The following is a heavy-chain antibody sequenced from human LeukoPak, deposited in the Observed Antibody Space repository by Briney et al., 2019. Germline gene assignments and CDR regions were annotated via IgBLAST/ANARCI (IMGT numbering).Heavy chain of an antibody. CDR1: GFTFSSYG. D-gene: IGHD2-2*01. V-gene: IGHV3-30*02. CDR3: ARAAAFDY. Sequence: GGSLRLSCAASGFTFSSYGMHWVRQAPGKGLEWVAFMRYDESKTYYADSVKGRFTISRDNSKNTLYLQMNSLRAEDTAVYYCARAAAFDYWGQGTLVTVSS. CDR2: MRYDESKT. J-gene: IGHJ4*02.